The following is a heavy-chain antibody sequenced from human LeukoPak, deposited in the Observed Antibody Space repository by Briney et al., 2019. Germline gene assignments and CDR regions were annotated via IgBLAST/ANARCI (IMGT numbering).Heavy chain of an antibody. V-gene: IGHV3-30-3*01. CDR3: ARSVDYVWGTLGGMDV. D-gene: IGHD3-16*01. CDR2: ISYDGGNK. Sequence: QPGRSLRLSCAASGFTFSSYAMHWVRQAPGKGLEWVAVISYDGGNKYYADSVKGRFTISRDNSKNTLYLQMNSLRAEDTAVYYCARSVDYVWGTLGGMDVWGQGTTVTVSS. J-gene: IGHJ6*02. CDR1: GFTFSSYA.